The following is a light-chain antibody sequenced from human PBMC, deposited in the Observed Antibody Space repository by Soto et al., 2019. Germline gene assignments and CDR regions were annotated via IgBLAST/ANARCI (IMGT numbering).Light chain of an antibody. CDR1: SSDVGGYNY. CDR2: DVS. J-gene: IGLJ2*01. Sequence: QSVLTQPASVSGSPGQSISISCTGSSSDVGGYNYVSWYQHHPGKAPKLMIYDVSNRPSGVSNRFSGSRSGNTASLTISGLQAEDEADYYCGSYTSSSTVVFGGGTQLTVL. CDR3: GSYTSSSTVV. V-gene: IGLV2-14*03.